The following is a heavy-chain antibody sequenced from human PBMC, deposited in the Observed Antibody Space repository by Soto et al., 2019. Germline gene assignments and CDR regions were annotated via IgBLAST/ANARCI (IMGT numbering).Heavy chain of an antibody. V-gene: IGHV6-1*01. CDR1: GYSVSSNSAA. Sequence: TLSLTCAISGYSVSSNSAAWNWIRHSPSRGLEWLGRTYYRSRWYNDYAVSVKSRITVNPDTSKNQFSLRLSSVTAADTAVYFCARERGDYTYYGLDVWDQGTTVTVSS. D-gene: IGHD4-17*01. CDR2: TYYRSRWYN. CDR3: ARERGDYTYYGLDV. J-gene: IGHJ6*02.